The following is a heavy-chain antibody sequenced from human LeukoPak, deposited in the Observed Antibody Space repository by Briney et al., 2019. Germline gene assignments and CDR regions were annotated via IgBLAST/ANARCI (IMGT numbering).Heavy chain of an antibody. V-gene: IGHV4-30-2*01. D-gene: IGHD2-2*01. J-gene: IGHJ3*02. CDR2: IYHSGST. CDR3: ARTSEGYCSSTSCYRRGDAFDI. CDR1: GGSISSGGYS. Sequence: SETLSLTCAVSGGSISSGGYSWRWIRQPPAKGLEWIGYIYHSGSTYYHPSLKSRVTISVDRSKNQFSLKLSSVTAADTAVYYCARTSEGYCSSTSCYRRGDAFDIWGQGTMVTVSS.